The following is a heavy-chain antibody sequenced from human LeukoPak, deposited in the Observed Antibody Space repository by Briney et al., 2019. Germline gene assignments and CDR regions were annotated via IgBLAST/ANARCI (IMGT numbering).Heavy chain of an antibody. CDR2: IYPGDSDT. CDR1: GYSFTSYW. CDR3: ARHGPGIAVAGTSGDYFDY. V-gene: IGHV5-51*01. J-gene: IGHJ4*02. Sequence: GESLKISCKGSGYSFTSYWIGWVRQMPGKGLEWMGIIYPGDSDTRYSPSFQGQVTISAHKSISTAYLQWSSLKASDTAMYYCARHGPGIAVAGTSGDYFDYWGQGTLVTVSS. D-gene: IGHD6-19*01.